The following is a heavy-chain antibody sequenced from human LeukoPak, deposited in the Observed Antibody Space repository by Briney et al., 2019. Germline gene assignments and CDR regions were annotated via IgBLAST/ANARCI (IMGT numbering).Heavy chain of an antibody. J-gene: IGHJ4*02. CDR3: ARELGYSSGWRDY. Sequence: VASVKVSCKASGGTFSSYAISWVRQAPGQGLEWMRRIIPIFGTANYAQKFQGRVTITTDESTSTAYMELSSLRSEDTAVYYCARELGYSSGWRDYWGQGTLVTVSS. CDR1: GGTFSSYA. CDR2: IIPIFGTA. D-gene: IGHD6-19*01. V-gene: IGHV1-69*05.